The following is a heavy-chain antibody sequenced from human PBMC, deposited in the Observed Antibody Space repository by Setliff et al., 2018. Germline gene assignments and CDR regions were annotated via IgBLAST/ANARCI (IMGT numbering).Heavy chain of an antibody. CDR1: GYTFTSYD. V-gene: IGHV1-8*02. Sequence: VKVSCTASGYTFTSYDINWVRQATGQGLEWMGWMNPNSGNTGYAQKFQGRVTMTRNTSISTAYMELSSLRSEDTAVYYCARRVGSVGIQLPDYWGQGTLVTVSS. CDR2: MNPNSGNT. CDR3: ARRVGSVGIQLPDY. D-gene: IGHD5-18*01. J-gene: IGHJ4*02.